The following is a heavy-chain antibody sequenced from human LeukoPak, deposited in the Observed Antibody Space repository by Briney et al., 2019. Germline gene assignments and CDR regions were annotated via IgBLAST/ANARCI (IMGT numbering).Heavy chain of an antibody. CDR2: IYSGGST. D-gene: IGHD3-16*01. J-gene: IGHJ4*02. CDR1: AFTVSNNY. Sequence: GGSLRLSCAASAFTVSNNYMSWVRQAAGKGLEWVSLIYSGGSTYYADSVKGRFTISRDNSKNTLYLQMNSLRAEDTAVYYCAGGPVRVYWREGTLVTVSS. V-gene: IGHV3-53*01. CDR3: AGGPVRVY.